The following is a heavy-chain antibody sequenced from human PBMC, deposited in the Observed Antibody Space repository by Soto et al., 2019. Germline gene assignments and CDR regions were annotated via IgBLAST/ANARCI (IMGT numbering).Heavy chain of an antibody. CDR3: ARSYCSGGSCYSGFDY. CDR2: ISSSGSTI. CDR1: GFTFSSYE. Sequence: GGSLRLSCAASGFTFSSYEMNWVRQAPGKGLEWVSYISSSGSTIYYADSVKGRFTISRDNAKNSLYLQMNSLRAEVTAVYYCARSYCSGGSCYSGFDYWGQGTLVTVSS. V-gene: IGHV3-48*03. D-gene: IGHD2-15*01. J-gene: IGHJ4*02.